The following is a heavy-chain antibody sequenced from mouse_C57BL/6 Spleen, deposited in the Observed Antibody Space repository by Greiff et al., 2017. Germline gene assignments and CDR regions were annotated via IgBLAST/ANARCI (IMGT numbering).Heavy chain of an antibody. CDR3: ARPTGTDYFDY. Sequence: QVQLKQSGPELVKPGASVKISCKASGYAFSSSWMNWVKQRPGKGLEWIGRIYPGDGDTNYNGKFKGKATLTADKSSSTAYMQLSSLTSEDSAVYFCARPTGTDYFDYWGQGTTLTVSS. CDR1: GYAFSSSW. CDR2: IYPGDGDT. J-gene: IGHJ2*01. D-gene: IGHD4-1*02. V-gene: IGHV1-82*01.